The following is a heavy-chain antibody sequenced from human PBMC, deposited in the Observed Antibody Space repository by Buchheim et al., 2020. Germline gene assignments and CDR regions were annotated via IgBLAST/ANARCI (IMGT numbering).Heavy chain of an antibody. CDR2: IKQDGSEK. V-gene: IGHV3-7*01. CDR1: GFTFSSYW. D-gene: IGHD6-13*01. Sequence: EVQLVESGGGLVQPGGSLRLSCAASGFTFSSYWMSWVRQAPGKGLEWVANIKQDGSEKYYVDSGKGRFTISRDNAKNSLYLQMNSLRAEDTAVYYCARGPPPPHIAAAGTADYWGQGTL. J-gene: IGHJ4*02. CDR3: ARGPPPPHIAAAGTADY.